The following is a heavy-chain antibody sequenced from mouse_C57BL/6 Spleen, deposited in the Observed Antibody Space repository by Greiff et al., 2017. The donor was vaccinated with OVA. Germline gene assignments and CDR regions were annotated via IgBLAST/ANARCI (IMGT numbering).Heavy chain of an antibody. V-gene: IGHV1-26*01. J-gene: IGHJ4*01. CDR1: GYTFTDYY. CDR3: ARSRLLLYAMDY. CDR2: INPNNGGT. D-gene: IGHD3-2*02. Sequence: VQLQQSGPELVKPGASVKISCKASGYTFTDYYMNWVKQSHGKSLEWIGDINPNNGGTSYNQKFKGKATLTVDKSSSTAYMELRSLTSEDSAVYYCARSRLLLYAMDYWGQGTSVTVSS.